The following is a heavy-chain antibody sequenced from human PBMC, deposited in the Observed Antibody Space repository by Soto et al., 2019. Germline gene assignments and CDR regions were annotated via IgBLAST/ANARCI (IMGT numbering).Heavy chain of an antibody. D-gene: IGHD5-18*01. CDR3: ARDLLSVDTAMVRYYGMDV. J-gene: IGHJ6*02. CDR1: GFTFSSYS. CDR2: ISSSSSYI. V-gene: IGHV3-21*01. Sequence: GSLRLSCAASGFTFSSYSMNWVRQAPGKGLEWVSSISSSSSYIYYADSVKGRFTISRDNAKNSLYLQMNSLRAEDTAVYYCARDLLSVDTAMVRYYGMDVWGQGTTVTVSS.